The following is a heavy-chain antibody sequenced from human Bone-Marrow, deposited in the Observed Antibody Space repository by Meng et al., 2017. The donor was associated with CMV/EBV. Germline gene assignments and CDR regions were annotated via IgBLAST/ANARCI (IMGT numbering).Heavy chain of an antibody. CDR2: ISAYNGNT. Sequence: ASVKVSCKASGYTFTSYGISWVRQAPGQGLEWMGWISAYNGNTNYAQKLQGRVTMTTDTSTSTAYMELRSLRSDDTAVYYCARGGESAIPRGYYGMDFWGQGTTVTVSS. D-gene: IGHD2-21*01. V-gene: IGHV1-18*01. CDR1: GYTFTSYG. J-gene: IGHJ6*02. CDR3: ARGGESAIPRGYYGMDF.